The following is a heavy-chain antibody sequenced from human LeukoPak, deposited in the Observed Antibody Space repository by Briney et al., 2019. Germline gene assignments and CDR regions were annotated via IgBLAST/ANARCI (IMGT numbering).Heavy chain of an antibody. CDR1: GFTFSSYS. CDR2: ISSSSSYI. V-gene: IGHV3-21*01. D-gene: IGHD3-10*01. CDR3: ARDVLWFGEQLMDAFDI. Sequence: PGGSLRLSCAASGFTFSSYSMNWVRQAPGKGLEWVSSISSSSSYIYYADSVKGRFTISRDNAKNSLYLQMNSLRAEDTAVYYCARDVLWFGEQLMDAFDIWGQGTMVTVSS. J-gene: IGHJ3*02.